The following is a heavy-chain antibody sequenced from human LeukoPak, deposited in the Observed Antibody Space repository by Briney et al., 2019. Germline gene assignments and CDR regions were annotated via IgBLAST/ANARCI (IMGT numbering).Heavy chain of an antibody. Sequence: SETLSLTCTVSGYSISTGYYWDWIRQPPGKGLEWIGTFYHGGSTYYNPSLKSRVTISVDTSKNQFSLNLTSVTAADTAVYYCAREGGVDTAMVAAFDIWGQGTMVTVSS. D-gene: IGHD5-18*01. CDR2: FYHGGST. V-gene: IGHV4-38-2*02. CDR1: GYSISTGYY. CDR3: AREGGVDTAMVAAFDI. J-gene: IGHJ3*02.